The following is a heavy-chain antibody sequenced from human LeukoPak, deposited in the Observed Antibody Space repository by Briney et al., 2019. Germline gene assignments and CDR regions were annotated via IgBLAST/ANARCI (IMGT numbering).Heavy chain of an antibody. CDR3: ARPTLWFRIDY. Sequence: PSETLSLTCTVSGGSTSSSSYYWGWIRQPPGKGLEWIGSIYYSGSTYYNPSLKSRVTISVDTSKNQFSLKLSSVTAADTAVYYCARPTLWFRIDYWGQGTLVTVSS. J-gene: IGHJ4*02. D-gene: IGHD3-10*01. V-gene: IGHV4-39*01. CDR2: IYYSGST. CDR1: GGSTSSSSYY.